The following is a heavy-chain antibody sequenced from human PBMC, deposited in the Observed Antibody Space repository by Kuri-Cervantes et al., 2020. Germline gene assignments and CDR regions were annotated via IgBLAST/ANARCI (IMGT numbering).Heavy chain of an antibody. V-gene: IGHV1-18*01. J-gene: IGHJ4*02. D-gene: IGHD6-19*01. Sequence: ASVKVSCKASGGTFSSYAISWVRQAPGQGLEWMGWISAYSGNTNYAQKLQGRVTMTTDTSTSTAYMELRSLRSDDTAVYYCARDARGSGSFYWGQGTLVTVSS. CDR3: ARDARGSGSFY. CDR1: GGTFSSYA. CDR2: ISAYSGNT.